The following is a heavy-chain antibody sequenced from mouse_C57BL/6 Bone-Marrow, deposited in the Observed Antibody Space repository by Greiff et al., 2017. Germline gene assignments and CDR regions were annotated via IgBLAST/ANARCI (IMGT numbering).Heavy chain of an antibody. V-gene: IGHV5-9*01. Sequence: EVQGVESGGGLVKPGGSLKLSCAASGFTFSSYTMSWVRQTPEKRLQWVAAISGGGGNTYYPDSVKGRFTISRDNDKNILYLQMSSLRSEDTALYYCARQVTTVLDTKYFDVGGTGTTVTVSS. J-gene: IGHJ1*03. CDR2: ISGGGGNT. D-gene: IGHD1-1*01. CDR3: ARQVTTVLDTKYFDV. CDR1: GFTFSSYT.